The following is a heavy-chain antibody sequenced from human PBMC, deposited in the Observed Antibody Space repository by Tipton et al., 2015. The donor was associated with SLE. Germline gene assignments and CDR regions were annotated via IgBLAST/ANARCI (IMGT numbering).Heavy chain of an antibody. CDR2: ISSSSSYI. CDR3: ATSYCSGSRCYVY. V-gene: IGHV3-21*01. D-gene: IGHD2-15*01. J-gene: IGHJ4*02. Sequence: GSLRLSCAASGFTFSSYSMNWVRQAPGKGLEWVSAISSSSSYIYYADSVKGRFTISRDNAKNSLYLQMNSLRDEDTAMYYCATSYCSGSRCYVYWGQGTLVTVSS. CDR1: GFTFSSYS.